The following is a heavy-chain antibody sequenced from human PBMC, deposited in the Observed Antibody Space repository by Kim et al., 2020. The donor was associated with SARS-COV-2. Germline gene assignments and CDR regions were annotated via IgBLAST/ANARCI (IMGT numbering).Heavy chain of an antibody. D-gene: IGHD5-12*01. V-gene: IGHV4-34*01. CDR3: ARDFRVATTPTYYYYYYGMDV. Sequence: SETLSLTCAVYGGSFSGYYWSWIRQPPGKGLEWIGEINHSGSTNYNPSLKSRVTISVDTSKNQFSLKLSSVTAADTAVYYCARDFRVATTPTYYYYYYGMDVWGQGTTVTVSS. CDR1: GGSFSGYY. J-gene: IGHJ6*02. CDR2: INHSGST.